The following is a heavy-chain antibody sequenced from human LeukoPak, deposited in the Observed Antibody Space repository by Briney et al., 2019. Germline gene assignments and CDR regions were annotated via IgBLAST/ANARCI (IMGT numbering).Heavy chain of an antibody. D-gene: IGHD3-16*01. CDR1: GFTFSTHA. CDR3: ASQRSLYTKGWQWDY. V-gene: IGHV3-23*01. J-gene: IGHJ4*02. Sequence: HTGGSLRLSCAASGFTFSTHAISWARQAPGKGLEWVSAISESGGITYYADSLKGRFTISRDNSKNTLYLQMNSLRAEDTAVYYCASQRSLYTKGWQWDYWGQGTLVTVSS. CDR2: ISESGGIT.